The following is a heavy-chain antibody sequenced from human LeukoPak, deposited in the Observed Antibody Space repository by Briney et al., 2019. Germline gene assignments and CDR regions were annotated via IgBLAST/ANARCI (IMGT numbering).Heavy chain of an antibody. D-gene: IGHD6-13*01. CDR2: IKQDGSEK. J-gene: IGHJ4*02. CDR3: ARVITPSQPTFDY. V-gene: IGHV3-7*01. Sequence: GGSLRLSCAASGFSFSSYWMNWVRQAPGKGLEWVANIKQDGSEKYYVDSVKGRFTISRENAKNSLYLQMNSLRAEDTAVYYCARVITPSQPTFDYWGQGTLVTVSS. CDR1: GFSFSSYW.